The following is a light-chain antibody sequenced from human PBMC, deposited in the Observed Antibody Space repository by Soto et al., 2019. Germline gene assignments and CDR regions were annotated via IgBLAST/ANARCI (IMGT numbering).Light chain of an antibody. CDR1: QSINDN. J-gene: IGKJ1*01. V-gene: IGKV3-15*01. CDR2: SAT. Sequence: EIVMTQSPATLSVSPGERVTLSCRASQSINDNVAWYQQKTGQAPRLLTYSATTRATGIPARFSGSGSGTEFTLTISSLQSEDFAVYYCQQYNNWPPWTFGQGTKVDIK. CDR3: QQYNNWPPWT.